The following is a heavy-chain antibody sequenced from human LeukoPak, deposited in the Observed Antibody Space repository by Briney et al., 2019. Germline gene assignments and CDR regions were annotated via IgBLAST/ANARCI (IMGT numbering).Heavy chain of an antibody. CDR1: GGSFSGYY. J-gene: IGHJ6*03. D-gene: IGHD6-13*01. CDR3: ARDDLQLVRRLGGSTEYHYYYYMDV. CDR2: INHSGST. Sequence: SETLSLTCAVYGGSFSGYYWSWIRQPPGKGLEWIGEINHSGSTNYNPSLKSRISISIDTSKNQFSLKLSSVTAADTAVYYCARDDLQLVRRLGGSTEYHYYYYMDVWGKGTTVTVSS. V-gene: IGHV4-34*01.